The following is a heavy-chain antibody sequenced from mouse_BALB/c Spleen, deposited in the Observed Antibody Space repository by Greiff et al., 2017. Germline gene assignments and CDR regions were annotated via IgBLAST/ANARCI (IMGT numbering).Heavy chain of an antibody. CDR2: ISDGGSYT. CDR1: GFTFSSFG. V-gene: IGHV5-6*03. D-gene: IGHD2-4*01. Sequence: EVMLVESGGGLVQPGGSRKLSCAASGFTFSSFGMHWVRQAPEKGLEWVATISDGGSYTYYPDSVKGRFTISRDNAKNNLYLQMSSLKSEDTAMYYCARGYDYDDYFDYWGQGTTLTVSS. J-gene: IGHJ2*01. CDR3: ARGYDYDDYFDY.